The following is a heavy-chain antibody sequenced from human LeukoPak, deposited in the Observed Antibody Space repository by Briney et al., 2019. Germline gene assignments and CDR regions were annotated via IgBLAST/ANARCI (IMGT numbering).Heavy chain of an antibody. V-gene: IGHV3-23*01. CDR3: AKRPAAGTDYRFDY. D-gene: IGHD6-13*01. CDR1: GFTFSNYG. CDR2: ISGSGGST. J-gene: IGHJ4*02. Sequence: GGSLRLSCAASGFTFSNYGMHWVRQAPGKGLEWVSAISGSGGSTYYADSVKGRFTISRDNSKNTLYLQMNSLRAEDTAVYYCAKRPAAGTDYRFDYWGQGTLVTVSS.